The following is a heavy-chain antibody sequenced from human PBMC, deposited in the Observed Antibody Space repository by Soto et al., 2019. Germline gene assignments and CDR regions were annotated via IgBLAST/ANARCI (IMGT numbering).Heavy chain of an antibody. CDR3: AKDRKVGYSSSRDYYYYGMDV. CDR2: ISYDGSNK. J-gene: IGHJ6*02. D-gene: IGHD6-6*01. V-gene: IGHV3-30*18. Sequence: PGGSLRLSCAASGFTFSSYGMHWVRQAPGKGLEWVAVISYDGSNKYYADSVKGRFTISRDNSKNTLYLQMNSLRAEDTAVYYCAKDRKVGYSSSRDYYYYGMDVWGQGTTVTVSS. CDR1: GFTFSSYG.